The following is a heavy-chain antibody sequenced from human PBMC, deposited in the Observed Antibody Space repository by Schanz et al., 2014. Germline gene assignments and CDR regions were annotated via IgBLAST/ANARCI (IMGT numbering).Heavy chain of an antibody. Sequence: QVQLVQSGAEVKKPGASVKVSCKASGYTLTASYMHWVRQAPGQGLEWMGWINPDSGGTNYAQKFQGRVTMTRDMSINTVYMELSTLTSDDTAVYYCARGSCTASGCYDAFDLWGQGVLVTVSS. V-gene: IGHV1-2*02. CDR3: ARGSCTASGCYDAFDL. D-gene: IGHD2-2*01. CDR2: INPDSGGT. J-gene: IGHJ4*02. CDR1: GYTLTASY.